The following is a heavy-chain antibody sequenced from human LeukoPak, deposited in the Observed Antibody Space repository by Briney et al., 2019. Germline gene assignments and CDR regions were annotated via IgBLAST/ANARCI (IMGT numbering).Heavy chain of an antibody. V-gene: IGHV1-2*02. CDR1: GYTFTGYY. CDR3: ARGDHWHYYYMDV. J-gene: IGHJ6*03. Sequence: ASVKVSCKASGYTFTGYYMHWGRQAPGQGLEWMGWINPNSGGTNYAQKFQGRVTMTRDTSISTAYMELSRLRSDDTAVYYCARGDHWHYYYMDVWGKGTTVTISS. CDR2: INPNSGGT. D-gene: IGHD2-21*02.